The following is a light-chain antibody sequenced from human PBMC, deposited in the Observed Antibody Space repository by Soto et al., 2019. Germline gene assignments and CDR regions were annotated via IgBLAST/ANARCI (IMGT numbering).Light chain of an antibody. CDR2: GTS. Sequence: EIVLTQSPGTLSLSPGEGATLSCRASQSVSSNYLAWYQQKPGRAPRLLIYGTSTRATGIPDRFSGSASGTDFTLTISRLEPEDFGVYYCQQYGSSPITFGQGTRLEIK. CDR1: QSVSSNY. J-gene: IGKJ5*01. V-gene: IGKV3-20*01. CDR3: QQYGSSPIT.